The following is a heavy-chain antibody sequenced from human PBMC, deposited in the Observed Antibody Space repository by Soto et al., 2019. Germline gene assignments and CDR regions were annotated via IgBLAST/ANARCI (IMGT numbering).Heavy chain of an antibody. CDR3: AILNSGDSYGSGPNFDY. CDR1: GYTFTGYY. CDR2: INPNSGGT. Sequence: QVQLVQTGAEVKKPGASVKVSCKASGYTFTGYYMHWVPQAPGQGLEWMGWINPNSGGTNHAQKFQGRVTMTRDTSNSAAYMELSRLRADDTAVYYCAILNSGDSYGSGPNFDYWGQGTLVTVSS. J-gene: IGHJ4*02. V-gene: IGHV1-2*02. D-gene: IGHD5-18*01.